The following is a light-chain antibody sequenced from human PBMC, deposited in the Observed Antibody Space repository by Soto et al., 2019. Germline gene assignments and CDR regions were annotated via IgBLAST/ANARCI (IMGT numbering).Light chain of an antibody. J-gene: IGLJ3*02. V-gene: IGLV2-14*03. CDR1: SS. Sequence: QSALTQPASVSGSPGQSITISCTGSSSVSWYQQHPGKAPNIIIYDVTNRPSGVSNRFSGSKSGNTASLTISGLQADDEADYDCSSYTSSSTWLFGGGTKLTVL. CDR3: SSYTSSSTWL. CDR2: DVT.